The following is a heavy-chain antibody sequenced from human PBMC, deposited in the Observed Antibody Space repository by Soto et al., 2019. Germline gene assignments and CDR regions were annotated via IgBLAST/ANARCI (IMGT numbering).Heavy chain of an antibody. CDR3: AKVGSSSGGGDYYYYGMDV. Sequence: GGSLRLSCASSGFTFISYAMSWVRQAPGKGLEWVSAIRGSGGITYYADSVKGRFTISSDNSKNRLYPKMNSLRAAYTAVDYCAKVGSSSGGGDYYYYGMDVWGQGTTVTVSS. CDR2: IRGSGGIT. J-gene: IGHJ6*02. CDR1: GFTFISYA. D-gene: IGHD6-13*01. V-gene: IGHV3-23*01.